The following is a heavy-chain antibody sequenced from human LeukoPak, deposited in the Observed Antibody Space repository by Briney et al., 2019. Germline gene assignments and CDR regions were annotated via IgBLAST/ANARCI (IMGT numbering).Heavy chain of an antibody. CDR2: IIPILGIA. CDR3: AINPFTFGGVIVPFDY. J-gene: IGHJ4*02. V-gene: IGHV1-69*04. Sequence: SVKVSCKASGGTFGSYAISWVRQAPGQGLEWMRRIIPILGIANYAQKFQGRVTITADKSTSTAYMELSSLRSEDTAVYYCAINPFTFGGVIVPFDYWGQGTLVTVSS. CDR1: GGTFGSYA. D-gene: IGHD3-16*02.